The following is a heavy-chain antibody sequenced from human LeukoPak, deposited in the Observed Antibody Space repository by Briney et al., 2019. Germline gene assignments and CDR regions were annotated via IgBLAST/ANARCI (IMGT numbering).Heavy chain of an antibody. D-gene: IGHD5-12*01. Sequence: GGSLRLSCAASGFTFSSYAMSWVRQAPGKGLEWVSGVSGSGGSTYYADAVKGRFTISRDNSKNTLYLQMNSLRAEDTAVYYCAKDLDIVATITGNWGQGTLVTVSS. CDR2: VSGSGGST. CDR1: GFTFSSYA. CDR3: AKDLDIVATITGN. V-gene: IGHV3-23*01. J-gene: IGHJ4*02.